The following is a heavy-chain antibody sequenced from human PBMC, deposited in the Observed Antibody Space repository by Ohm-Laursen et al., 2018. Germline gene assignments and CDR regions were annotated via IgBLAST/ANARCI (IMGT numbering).Heavy chain of an antibody. Sequence: SLRLSCAASGFTFSSYAMTWVRQAPGKGLEAPGKGLEWVSAISGSGGSTYYADSVKGRFTISRDNSKNTLYLQLSTLRAEDTAVYYCAKEASCGGVDCYSVVFDSWGQGTLVTVSS. CDR1: GFTFSSYA. J-gene: IGHJ4*02. V-gene: IGHV3-23*01. D-gene: IGHD2-21*02. CDR2: ISGSGGST. CDR3: AKEASCGGVDCYSVVFDS.